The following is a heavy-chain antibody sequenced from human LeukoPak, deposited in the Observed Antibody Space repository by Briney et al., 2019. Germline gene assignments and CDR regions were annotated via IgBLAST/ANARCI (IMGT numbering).Heavy chain of an antibody. Sequence: PGGSLRLSCAASGFTFSSYSMNWVRQAPGKGLEWVSYISSSSSTIYYADSVKGRFTISRDNAKNSLYLQMNSLRAEDTAVYYCARAPYYYDSSGYYAGWGQGTLVTVSS. D-gene: IGHD3-22*01. V-gene: IGHV3-48*04. J-gene: IGHJ4*02. CDR1: GFTFSSYS. CDR2: ISSSSSTI. CDR3: ARAPYYYDSSGYYAG.